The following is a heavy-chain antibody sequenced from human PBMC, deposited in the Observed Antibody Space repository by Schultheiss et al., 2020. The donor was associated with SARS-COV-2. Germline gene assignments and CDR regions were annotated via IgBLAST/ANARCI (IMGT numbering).Heavy chain of an antibody. Sequence: SETLSLTCTVSGGSISRYYWSWIRQPAGKGLEWIGRIYTSGSTNYNPSLKSRVTMSVDTSKNQFSLKLSSVTAADTAVYYCARARRDGYNLGYTEAAFDIWGQGTMVTGSS. D-gene: IGHD5-24*01. CDR1: GGSISRYY. CDR3: ARARRDGYNLGYTEAAFDI. CDR2: IYTSGST. V-gene: IGHV4-4*07. J-gene: IGHJ3*02.